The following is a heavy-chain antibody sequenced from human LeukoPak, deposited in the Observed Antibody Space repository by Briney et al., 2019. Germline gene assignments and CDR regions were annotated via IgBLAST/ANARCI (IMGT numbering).Heavy chain of an antibody. V-gene: IGHV1-58*02. D-gene: IGHD6-13*01. Sequence: SVKVSCKASGFTFTSSAMQWVRQARGQRLEWIGWIVVGSGNTNYAQKFQERVTITRDMSTSTAYMELSSLRSEDTAVYYCAAGAAAGTMGDYWGLGTLVTVSS. J-gene: IGHJ4*02. CDR1: GFTFTSSA. CDR3: AAGAAAGTMGDY. CDR2: IVVGSGNT.